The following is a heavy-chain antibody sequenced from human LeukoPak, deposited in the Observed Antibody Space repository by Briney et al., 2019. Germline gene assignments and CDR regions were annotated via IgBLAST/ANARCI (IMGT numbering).Heavy chain of an antibody. J-gene: IGHJ4*02. D-gene: IGHD3-10*01. CDR1: GGSFSGYY. Sequence: SETLSLTCAVYGGSFSGYYWTWVRQSPGKGLEWIGEINHSGNTSNNPSLKSRVTISVDTSKNQFSLKLNSVTAADTAVYYCARDAPYYYGSGSYYSWGQGTLVTVSS. CDR2: INHSGNT. CDR3: ARDAPYYYGSGSYYS. V-gene: IGHV4-34*01.